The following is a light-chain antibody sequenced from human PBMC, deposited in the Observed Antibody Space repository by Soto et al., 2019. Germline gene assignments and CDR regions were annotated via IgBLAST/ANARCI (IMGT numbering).Light chain of an antibody. CDR2: DVS. CDR3: CSYAGTYTLV. CDR1: SSDVGKYDY. J-gene: IGLJ2*01. V-gene: IGLV2-11*01. Sequence: QSALTQPRSVSGSPGQSVTISCTGTSSDVGKYDYVSWYQQHPDKAPKLMIYDVSNRPSGVPDRFSGSKSGNTASLTISGLQAGDEADYYCCSYAGTYTLVFGGGTKVTVL.